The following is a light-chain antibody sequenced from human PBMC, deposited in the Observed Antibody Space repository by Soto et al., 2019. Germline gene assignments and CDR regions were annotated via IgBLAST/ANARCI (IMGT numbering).Light chain of an antibody. CDR1: TPNIGANYD. V-gene: IGLV1-40*01. CDR2: ADD. J-gene: IGLJ3*02. Sequence: QSVLTQPPSVSGAPGQRVTISCTGSTPNIGANYDVHWYQQLPGAAPKVLIYADDNRPSGVPDRFSGSKSGTSASLAIAGLQPEDEAHCYCLSYDGRLSSWVFGGGTKLTVL. CDR3: LSYDGRLSSWV.